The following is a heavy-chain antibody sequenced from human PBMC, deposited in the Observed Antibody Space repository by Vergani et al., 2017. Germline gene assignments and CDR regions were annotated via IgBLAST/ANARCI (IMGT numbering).Heavy chain of an antibody. D-gene: IGHD6-19*01. J-gene: IGHJ5*02. V-gene: IGHV4-39*01. CDR2: IYYIGST. CDR1: GASIRSSNFY. CDR3: ARHATVEWLVKLGWIDP. Sequence: QLQLQESGPVLVKPSATLSLTCSVSGASIRSSNFYWGWIRQPPGKGLEWIASIYYIGSTYYNPSLKSRVTISVDTSKKQYSLKLSSVTAADSAIYFCARHATVEWLVKLGWIDPWGEGILVTVSS.